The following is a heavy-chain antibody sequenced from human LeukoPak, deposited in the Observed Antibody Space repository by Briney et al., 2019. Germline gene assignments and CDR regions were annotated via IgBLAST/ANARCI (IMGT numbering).Heavy chain of an antibody. V-gene: IGHV4-39*07. J-gene: IGHJ3*02. CDR2: IYYSGST. CDR3: ARRLRLKNPGGDAFDI. Sequence: PSETLSLTCTVSGGSISSSSYYWGWIRQPPEKGLEWIGSIYYSGSTYYNPSLKSRVTISVDTSKNQFSLKLSSVTAADTAVYYCARRLRLKNPGGDAFDIRGQGTVVTVSS. CDR1: GGSISSSSYY. D-gene: IGHD5/OR15-5a*01.